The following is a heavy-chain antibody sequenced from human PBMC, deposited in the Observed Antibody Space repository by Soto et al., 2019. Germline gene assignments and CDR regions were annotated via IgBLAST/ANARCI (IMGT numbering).Heavy chain of an antibody. CDR3: ARPRQDGMDV. Sequence: PGESLKLSCKGSGYSFTIYWISWVRQMPRKGLEWMGRIDPSDSYTNYSPSFQGHVTISADKSISTAYLQWSSLKASDTAMYYCARPRQDGMDVWGQGTTVTVSS. J-gene: IGHJ6*02. D-gene: IGHD1-1*01. CDR1: GYSFTIYW. V-gene: IGHV5-10-1*01. CDR2: IDPSDSYT.